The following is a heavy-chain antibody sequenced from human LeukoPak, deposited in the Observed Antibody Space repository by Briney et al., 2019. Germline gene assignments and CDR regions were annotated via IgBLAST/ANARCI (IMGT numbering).Heavy chain of an antibody. Sequence: ASVKVSCKASGYTFIGYDINWVRQAPGQGLEWVGWMNPNSGNTGYAQKFQGRVSMTRSTSISTAYMELGSLTSEDTAVYYCALSLYYYNSSGYYPFDYWGQRTPITVSS. V-gene: IGHV1-8*01. J-gene: IGHJ4*02. CDR2: MNPNSGNT. D-gene: IGHD3-22*01. CDR3: ALSLYYYNSSGYYPFDY. CDR1: GYTFIGYD.